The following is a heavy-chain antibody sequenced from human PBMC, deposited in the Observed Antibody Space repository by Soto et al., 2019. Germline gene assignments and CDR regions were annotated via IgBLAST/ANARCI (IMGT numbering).Heavy chain of an antibody. J-gene: IGHJ5*02. Sequence: SVKVSCNASGGTFSSYAISWVRQAPGQGLEWMGGIIPIFGTANYAQKFQGRVTITADESTSTAYMGLSSLRSEDTAVYYCARRLVVAATRNNWFDPWGQGTLVTVST. CDR3: ARRLVVAATRNNWFDP. V-gene: IGHV1-69*13. D-gene: IGHD2-15*01. CDR2: IIPIFGTA. CDR1: GGTFSSYA.